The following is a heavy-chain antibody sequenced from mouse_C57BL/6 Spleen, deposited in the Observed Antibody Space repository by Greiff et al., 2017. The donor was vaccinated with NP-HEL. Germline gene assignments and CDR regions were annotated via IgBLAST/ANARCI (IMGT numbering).Heavy chain of an antibody. CDR2: IYPGDGDT. D-gene: IGHD2-2*01. CDR1: GYAFSSYW. Sequence: QVQLQQSGAELVKPGASVKISCKASGYAFSSYWMNWVKQRPGKGLEWIGQIYPGDGDTNYNGKFKGKATLTADKSSSTAYMQLSSLTSEDSAIYFCAREEKKVTTYFDYWGQGTTLTVSS. J-gene: IGHJ2*01. V-gene: IGHV1-80*01. CDR3: AREEKKVTTYFDY.